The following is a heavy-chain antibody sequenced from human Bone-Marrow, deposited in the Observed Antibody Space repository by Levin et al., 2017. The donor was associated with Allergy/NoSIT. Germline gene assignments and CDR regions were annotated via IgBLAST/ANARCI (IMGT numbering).Heavy chain of an antibody. V-gene: IGHV4-30-2*01. J-gene: IGHJ4*02. Sequence: LRLSCAVSGGSISSGGYSWSWIXXPPGKGLEWIGYIYHSGSTYYNPSLKSRVTISMDRSKNHFSLNLTSVTAADTAVYFCAKSLWFGAYFDYWGQGTLVTVSS. D-gene: IGHD3-10*01. CDR2: IYHSGST. CDR3: AKSLWFGAYFDY. CDR1: GGSISSGGYS.